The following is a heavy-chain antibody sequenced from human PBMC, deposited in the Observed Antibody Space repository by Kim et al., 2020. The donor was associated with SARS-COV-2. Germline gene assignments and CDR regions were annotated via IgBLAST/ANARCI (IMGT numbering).Heavy chain of an antibody. CDR2: IFYSGST. J-gene: IGHJ4*02. CDR1: SDSFSAYY. V-gene: IGHV4-59*01. Sequence: SETLSLTCTVSSDSFSAYYWSWIRQIPGKGLEWIGYIFYSGSTNYNPSLKSRATISWDTSRNQFSLDLTSVTRADTAVYYCARSEGRASWHQFDYWGQGVVVTVPT. CDR3: ARSEGRASWHQFDY.